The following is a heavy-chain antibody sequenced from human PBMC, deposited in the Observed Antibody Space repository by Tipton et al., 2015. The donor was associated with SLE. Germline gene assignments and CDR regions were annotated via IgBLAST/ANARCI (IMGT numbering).Heavy chain of an antibody. CDR3: ADSSTVTPPY. D-gene: IGHD4-17*01. J-gene: IGHJ4*02. V-gene: IGHV3-23*01. CDR2: ISDRGERT. Sequence: SLRLSCAASGFAFNNFAMSWVRQAPGKGLEWVSAISDRGERTYYADSVKGRFTISRDNSKNTLYLQMDRLRVEDTAVYYCADSSTVTPPYWGQGTLGTVSS. CDR1: GFAFNNFA.